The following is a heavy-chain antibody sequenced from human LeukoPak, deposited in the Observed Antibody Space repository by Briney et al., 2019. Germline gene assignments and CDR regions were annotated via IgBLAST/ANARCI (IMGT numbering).Heavy chain of an antibody. CDR3: AKGYSSSWWNDY. Sequence: PGGSLRLSCAASGFTLSSYAMSWVRQAPGKGLEWVSAISDTGNTYHADSVKGRFTISRDNSKNTLYLQMNTLRAEDTAVYYCAKGYSSSWWNDYWGQGTLVTVSS. V-gene: IGHV3-23*01. D-gene: IGHD6-13*01. CDR2: ISDTGNT. CDR1: GFTLSSYA. J-gene: IGHJ4*02.